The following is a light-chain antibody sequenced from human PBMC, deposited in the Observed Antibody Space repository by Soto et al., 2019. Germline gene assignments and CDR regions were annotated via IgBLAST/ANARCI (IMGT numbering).Light chain of an antibody. V-gene: IGLV4-60*02. CDR1: SGHSSYI. CDR3: ETWGSNTRV. CDR2: LEGSGSY. J-gene: IGLJ3*02. Sequence: QLVLTQSSSASASLGSSVKLTCTLSSGHSSYIIAWHQQQPGKAPRYLMKLEGSGSYNMGSGVPDRFSGSSSGADRYLTISNLQFEDEADYYCETWGSNTRVFGGGTKVTVL.